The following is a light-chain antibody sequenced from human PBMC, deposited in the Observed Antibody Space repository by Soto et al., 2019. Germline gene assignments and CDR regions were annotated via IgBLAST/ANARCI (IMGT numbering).Light chain of an antibody. CDR3: QQFTTYPIT. CDR2: TAS. J-gene: IGKJ5*01. CDR1: QDTTPF. V-gene: IGKV1-9*01. Sequence: DIQLTQSPSFLSAAVGDSVTIACRASQDTTPFLAWYQQKPGKAPKLLISTASTLQSGVPSRFSGSGSGTEFTLTISSLQPEDFATYYCQQFTTYPITFGQGTRLDIK.